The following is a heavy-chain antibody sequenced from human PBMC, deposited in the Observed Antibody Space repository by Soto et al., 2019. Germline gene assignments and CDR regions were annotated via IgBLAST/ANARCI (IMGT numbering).Heavy chain of an antibody. CDR2: IIPIFGTA. J-gene: IGHJ6*02. CDR3: ARGISGWPLYYYGMDV. V-gene: IGHV1-69*01. Sequence: QVQLVQSGAEVKKPGSSVKVSCKASGGTFSSYAISWVRQAPGQGLEWMGGIIPIFGTANYAQKFQGRVTSTADESTRTAYMELSSLRSEDTAVYYCARGISGWPLYYYGMDVWGQGTTVTVSS. CDR1: GGTFSSYA. D-gene: IGHD6-19*01.